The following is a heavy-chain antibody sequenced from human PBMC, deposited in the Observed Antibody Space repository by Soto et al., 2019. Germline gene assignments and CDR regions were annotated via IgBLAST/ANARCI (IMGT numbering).Heavy chain of an antibody. J-gene: IGHJ5*02. D-gene: IGHD2-15*01. CDR2: ISPGSRYP. Sequence: SLRLSCSGSVFTFGESYMSWIRQAPGKGLEWLSYISPGSRYPAYADSVKGRFTISRDNARRSLFLQMTSLTAEDTAMYYCVRGGGGGLFDPWGQGTMVTVSS. CDR3: VRGGGGGLFDP. V-gene: IGHV3-11*06. CDR1: VFTFGESY.